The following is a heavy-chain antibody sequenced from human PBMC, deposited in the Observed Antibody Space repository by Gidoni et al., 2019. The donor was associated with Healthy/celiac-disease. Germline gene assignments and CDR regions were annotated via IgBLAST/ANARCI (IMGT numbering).Heavy chain of an antibody. CDR3: ARGSTIGERCRPPHFDY. V-gene: IGHV1-46*01. J-gene: IGHJ4*02. CDR1: GYTFTSYY. CDR2: INPSGGST. Sequence: QVQLVQSGAEVKQPGASVTVSCKASGYTFTSYYMHWVRQAPGQGLEWMGIINPSGGSTSYAQKFQGRVTMTRDTSTSTVYMELSSLRSEDTAVYYCARGSTIGERCRPPHFDYWGQGTLVTVSS. D-gene: IGHD3-9*01.